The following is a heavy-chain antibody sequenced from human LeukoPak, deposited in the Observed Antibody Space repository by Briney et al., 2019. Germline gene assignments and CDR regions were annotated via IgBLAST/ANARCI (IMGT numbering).Heavy chain of an antibody. CDR2: ISSSGSNI. Sequence: GGSLRLSCAASGFTFSDYYMSWIRQAPGKGLEWVSYISSSGSNIYYADSAEGRFTISRDNAKNSLYLQLHSLRAEDTAVYYCARSTWIQLWTDAFDIWGQGTMVTVSS. CDR1: GFTFSDYY. J-gene: IGHJ3*02. D-gene: IGHD5-18*01. CDR3: ARSTWIQLWTDAFDI. V-gene: IGHV3-11*01.